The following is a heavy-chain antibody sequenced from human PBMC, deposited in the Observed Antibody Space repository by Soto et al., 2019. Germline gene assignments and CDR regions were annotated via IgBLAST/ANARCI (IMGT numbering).Heavy chain of an antibody. CDR2: ASYSGSEV. CDR1: GFTFSSYA. Sequence: GGSLRLSCAASGFTFSSYAMSWVRQAPGKGLEWVASASYSGSEVFYADFAKGRFTVSKEISKKTAFLQMNALRHDDSAIYFCARDSGWPILNFDFWGQGTQVTVSS. V-gene: IGHV3-30*03. D-gene: IGHD3-10*01. CDR3: ARDSGWPILNFDF. J-gene: IGHJ4*02.